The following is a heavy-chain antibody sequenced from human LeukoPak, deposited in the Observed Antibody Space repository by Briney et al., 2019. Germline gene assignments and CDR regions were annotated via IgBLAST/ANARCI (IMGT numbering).Heavy chain of an antibody. J-gene: IGHJ3*02. V-gene: IGHV4-59*01. CDR1: GGSISSYY. D-gene: IGHD1-26*01. Sequence: PSETLSLTCTVSGGSISSYYWSWIRQPPGKGLEWIGYIYYSGSTNYNPSLKSRVTISVDTSKNQFSLKLSSVTAADTAVYYCARDREGAPYAFDIWGQGTMVTVSS. CDR3: ARDREGAPYAFDI. CDR2: IYYSGST.